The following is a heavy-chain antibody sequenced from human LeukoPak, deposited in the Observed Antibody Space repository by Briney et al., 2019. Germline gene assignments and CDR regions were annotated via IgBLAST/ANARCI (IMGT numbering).Heavy chain of an antibody. CDR1: GYTFTSYH. CDR2: INPSGGTT. Sequence: ASVKVSCKASGYTFTSYHMHWVRQAPGQGLEWMGIINPSGGTTNYAQKFQGRVTITADESTGTAYMELSSLRSEDTAVYYCARSSRTYYYYYMDVWGKGTTVKISS. CDR3: ARSSRTYYYYYMDV. J-gene: IGHJ6*03. D-gene: IGHD1-26*01. V-gene: IGHV1-46*01.